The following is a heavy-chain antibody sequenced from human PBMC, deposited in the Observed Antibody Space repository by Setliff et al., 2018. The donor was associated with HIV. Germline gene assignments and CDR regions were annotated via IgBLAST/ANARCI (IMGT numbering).Heavy chain of an antibody. CDR3: ARGDTYYHDRSGYVKSALDAFDI. J-gene: IGHJ3*02. D-gene: IGHD3-22*01. CDR1: GGSISNYY. CDR2: IYPIGSP. V-gene: IGHV4-4*08. Sequence: SETLSLTCTVSGGSISNYYWSWIRQPPGKGLEWIGYIYPIGSPDFPSGNTVYNPSLKSRVTISVDMSKNQFSLKLNSVTAADTAVYHCARGDTYYHDRSGYVKSALDAFDIWGRGTMVTVSS.